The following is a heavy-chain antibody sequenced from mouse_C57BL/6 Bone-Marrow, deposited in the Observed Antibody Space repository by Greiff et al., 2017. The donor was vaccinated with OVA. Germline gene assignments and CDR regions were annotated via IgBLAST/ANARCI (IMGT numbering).Heavy chain of an antibody. V-gene: IGHV1-19*01. CDR3: ARWLLGFAD. J-gene: IGHJ3*01. D-gene: IGHD2-3*01. CDR2: INPYNGGT. CDR1: GYTFTDYY. Sequence: VQLQQSGPVLVKPGASVKMSCKASGYTFTDYYMNWVKQSHGKSLEWIGVINPYNGGTSYNQKFKGKATLTVDKSSSTAYMELNSLTSEDSAVYYCARWLLGFADWGQGTLVTVSA.